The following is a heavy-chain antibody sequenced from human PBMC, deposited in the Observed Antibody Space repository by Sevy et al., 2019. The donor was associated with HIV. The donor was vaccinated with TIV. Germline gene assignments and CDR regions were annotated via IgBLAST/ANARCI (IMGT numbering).Heavy chain of an antibody. J-gene: IGHJ6*02. CDR3: AGSMVYSHYGMDV. CDR1: GFTFSSYD. Sequence: GGSLRLSCVAAGFTFSSYDMHWVRQVTGKGLEWISGVGPAGDQFYPGSVKGRFTISRENAKNSFYLQMNNLKAGDTAVYYCAGSMVYSHYGMDVWGQGTTVSASS. CDR2: VGPAGDQ. V-gene: IGHV3-13*05. D-gene: IGHD2-8*01.